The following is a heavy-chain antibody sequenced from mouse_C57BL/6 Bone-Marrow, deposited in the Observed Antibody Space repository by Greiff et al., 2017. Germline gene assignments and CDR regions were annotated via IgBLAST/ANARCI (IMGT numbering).Heavy chain of an antibody. V-gene: IGHV5-4*01. D-gene: IGHD1-1*01. Sequence: EVQLVESGGGLVKPGGSLKLSCAASGFTFSSYAMSWVRQTPEKRLEWVATISDGGSYTYYPDNVKGRFTISRDNAKNNLYLQMSHLKSEDTAMYYCARAPTVVSYWYFDVWGTGTTVTVSS. CDR1: GFTFSSYA. CDR3: ARAPTVVSYWYFDV. CDR2: ISDGGSYT. J-gene: IGHJ1*03.